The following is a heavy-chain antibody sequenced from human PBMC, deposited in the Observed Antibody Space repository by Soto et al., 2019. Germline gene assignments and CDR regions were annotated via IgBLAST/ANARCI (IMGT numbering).Heavy chain of an antibody. V-gene: IGHV3-23*01. CDR1: GFNFGGYA. D-gene: IGHD3-16*01. Sequence: PGGSLRLSCAGTGFNFGGYAMSWVRQAPGKGLEWVSTLSGDGSRAYYADSVRGRFTVSRDNSKSTLYLRMNSLRADDTAIYYCAKRGGYAISFYDSWGHGTLVTVSS. J-gene: IGHJ5*01. CDR3: AKRGGYAISFYDS. CDR2: LSGDGSRA.